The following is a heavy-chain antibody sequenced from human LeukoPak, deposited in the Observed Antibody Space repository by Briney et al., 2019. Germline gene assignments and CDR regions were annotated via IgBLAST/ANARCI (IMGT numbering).Heavy chain of an antibody. V-gene: IGHV3-23*01. D-gene: IGHD7-27*01. CDR3: ARPQDFGLTGMNAFDI. CDR2: INGRGTTT. Sequence: GGSLTLSCAASGFMFTSYAISWVRQAPGKGLEWVSGINGRGTTTYYADSVKGQVTISADKSISTAYLQWSSLKASDTAMYYCARPQDFGLTGMNAFDIWGQGTMVTVSS. J-gene: IGHJ3*02. CDR1: GFMFTSYA.